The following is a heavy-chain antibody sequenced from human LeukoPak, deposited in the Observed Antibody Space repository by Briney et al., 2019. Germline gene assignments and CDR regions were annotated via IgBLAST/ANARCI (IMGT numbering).Heavy chain of an antibody. J-gene: IGHJ4*02. CDR1: GYTFTSYD. D-gene: IGHD2-2*01. V-gene: IGHV1-18*01. CDR3: AGDRGSSTNIFDY. Sequence: GASVKVSCKASGYTFTSYDINWVRQAPGQGLEWMEWISTYNSDTNYAQRLHGRVAMTTDTSTSTAYMELRSLRSDDTAVYYCAGDRGSSTNIFDYWGQGTLVTVSS. CDR2: ISTYNSDT.